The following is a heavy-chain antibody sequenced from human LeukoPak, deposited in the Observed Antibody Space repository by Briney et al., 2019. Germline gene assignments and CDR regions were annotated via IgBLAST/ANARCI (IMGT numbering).Heavy chain of an antibody. Sequence: TSETLSLTCTVSGGSISSYYWSWLRQPPGKGLEWIGFIYYSGSTNYNPSLKSRVTISVDTSKNQFFLNLRSVTAADTAVYYCARVPRIEAGATGDWFDPWGQGTLVTVSS. V-gene: IGHV4-59*01. CDR2: IYYSGST. J-gene: IGHJ5*02. D-gene: IGHD6-13*01. CDR1: GGSISSYY. CDR3: ARVPRIEAGATGDWFDP.